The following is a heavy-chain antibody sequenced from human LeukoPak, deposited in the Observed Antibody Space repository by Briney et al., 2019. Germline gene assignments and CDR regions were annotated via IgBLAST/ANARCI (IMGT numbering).Heavy chain of an antibody. D-gene: IGHD3-10*01. CDR2: ISGNSGSI. V-gene: IGHV3-9*01. Sequence: GGSLRLSCAASGFTFDDYAMHWVRQAPGKGLEWVSGISGNSGSIGYADSVKGRFTISRDNAKNSLYLQMNSLRAEDTALYYCAKDLTTDYYGSGISSWGQGTLVTVSS. J-gene: IGHJ4*02. CDR1: GFTFDDYA. CDR3: AKDLTTDYYGSGISS.